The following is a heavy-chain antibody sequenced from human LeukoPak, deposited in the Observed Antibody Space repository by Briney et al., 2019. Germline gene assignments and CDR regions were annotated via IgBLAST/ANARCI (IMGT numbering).Heavy chain of an antibody. V-gene: IGHV1-2*02. CDR3: ARDGRLTIFVRGIITEGSPPKN. CDR1: GYTFTDSY. J-gene: IGHJ4*02. Sequence: VASVKVSCKASGYTFTDSYMHWVRQAPGQGLEWMGWINPKTGGTNYAQRFQGRVTMTRDTSIRTAYMELNSLRSDVTAVYYCARDGRLTIFVRGIITEGSPPKNWGQGTLVTVSS. D-gene: IGHD3-10*01. CDR2: INPKTGGT.